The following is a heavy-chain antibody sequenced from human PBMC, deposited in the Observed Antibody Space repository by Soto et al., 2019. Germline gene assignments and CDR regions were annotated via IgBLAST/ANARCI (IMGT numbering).Heavy chain of an antibody. CDR3: AKPFCSGGSCYAPHQYYFDS. CDR2: ISGSGGST. D-gene: IGHD2-15*01. CDR1: GFTFSSYA. Sequence: PGGALRLSCAASGFTFSSYAMSWVRQAPWKGLEWVSAISGSGGSTYYADSVKGRFTISRDNSKNTLYLQMNSLRAEDTAVYSCAKPFCSGGSCYAPHQYYFDSWAQGTLVPVSS. J-gene: IGHJ4*02. V-gene: IGHV3-23*01.